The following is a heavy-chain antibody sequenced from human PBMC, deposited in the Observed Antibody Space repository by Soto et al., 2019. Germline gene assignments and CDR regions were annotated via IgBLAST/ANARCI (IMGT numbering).Heavy chain of an antibody. CDR3: AREYCSGGSCYFDY. J-gene: IGHJ4*02. D-gene: IGHD2-15*01. V-gene: IGHV3-21*01. Sequence: VGSLRLSCAASGFTFGSYSMNWVRQAPGKGLEWVSSISSSSSYIYYADSVKGRFTISRDNAKNSLYLQMNSLRAEDTAVYYCAREYCSGGSCYFDYCGQGTLVTVSS. CDR2: ISSSSSYI. CDR1: GFTFGSYS.